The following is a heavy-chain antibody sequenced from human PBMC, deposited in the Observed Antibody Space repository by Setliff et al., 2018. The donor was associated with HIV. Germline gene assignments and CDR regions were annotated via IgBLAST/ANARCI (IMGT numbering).Heavy chain of an antibody. Sequence: ASVKVSCKASPNSFSDDYMNWVRQAPGQRPEWMGWIRRPRGGTKYAQKFQGRVSLTWDTSISTGYMELRRLRSDDTAIYYCVTSPGSFLAQDATEAGDAWGQGSLVTVS. CDR1: PNSFSDDY. J-gene: IGHJ5*02. CDR3: VTSPGSFLAQDATEAGDA. D-gene: IGHD6-13*01. CDR2: IRRPRGGT. V-gene: IGHV1-2*02.